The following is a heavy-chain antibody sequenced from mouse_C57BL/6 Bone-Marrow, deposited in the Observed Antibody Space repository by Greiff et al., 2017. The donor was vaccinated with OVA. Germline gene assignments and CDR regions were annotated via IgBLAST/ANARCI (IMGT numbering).Heavy chain of an antibody. CDR1: GYTFTSYT. D-gene: IGHD1-1*01. CDR3: ARDGKDYYGSSDGCFDD. CDR2: INPSSGYT. Sequence: QVQLQQSGAVLVRPGASVKMSCKASGYTFTSYTMHWVKQRPGQGLEWIGYINPSSGYTKYNQKFKDKATLTVDKSSSTAYMQLSSLTSEDSAVYYCARDGKDYYGSSDGCFDDWGKGTTVTVSS. V-gene: IGHV1-4*01. J-gene: IGHJ1*03.